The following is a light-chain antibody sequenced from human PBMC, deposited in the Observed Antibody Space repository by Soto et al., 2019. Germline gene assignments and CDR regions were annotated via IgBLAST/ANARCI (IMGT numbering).Light chain of an antibody. Sequence: EIVRTQSPAPLSVFPWASSTPSCRASQSVGATVAWYHQRPGQAPRLLISGASTRATGVPARVSASGSGTAFTLTITSLQSDDFGVYYCQQYADWPTTFGQGTKWIS. J-gene: IGKJ1*01. CDR3: QQYADWPTT. CDR2: GAS. CDR1: QSVGAT. V-gene: IGKV3-15*01.